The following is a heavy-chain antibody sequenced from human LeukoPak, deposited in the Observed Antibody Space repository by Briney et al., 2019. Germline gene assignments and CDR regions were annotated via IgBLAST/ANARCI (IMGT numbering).Heavy chain of an antibody. Sequence: GGSLRLSCVASGFTFTGYFMSWVRQAPGKGLEWVASIKHNGGEKYYVDSVKGRFTISRDNAKNSLYLRLNSLRAEDTAMYYCAGDRGYLQFDYWGQGTLVTVSS. D-gene: IGHD3-10*01. CDR3: AGDRGYLQFDY. J-gene: IGHJ4*02. V-gene: IGHV3-7*03. CDR1: GFTFTGYF. CDR2: IKHNGGEK.